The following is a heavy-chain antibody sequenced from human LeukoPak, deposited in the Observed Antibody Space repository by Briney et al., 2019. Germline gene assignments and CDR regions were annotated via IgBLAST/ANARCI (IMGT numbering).Heavy chain of an antibody. Sequence: GGSLRLSCAASGFTFSDYYMSWIRQAPGKGLEWVSYISSSGSTIYYADSVKGRFTISRDNAKNSLYLQMNSLRAEDTAVYYCARHRLNPGYCSSTSCYFDYWGQGTLVTVSS. J-gene: IGHJ4*02. CDR3: ARHRLNPGYCSSTSCYFDY. CDR1: GFTFSDYY. V-gene: IGHV3-11*04. CDR2: ISSSGSTI. D-gene: IGHD2-2*01.